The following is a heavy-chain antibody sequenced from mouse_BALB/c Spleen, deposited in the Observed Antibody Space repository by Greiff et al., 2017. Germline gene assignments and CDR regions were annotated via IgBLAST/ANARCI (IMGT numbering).Heavy chain of an antibody. CDR2: INSNGGST. J-gene: IGHJ1*01. CDR1: GFTFSSYG. CDR3: AREGLPLRYWYFDV. D-gene: IGHD5-5*01. V-gene: IGHV5-6-3*01. Sequence: EVKLVESGGGLVQPGGSLKLSCAASGFTFSSYGMSWVRQTPDKRLELVATINSNGGSTYYPDSVKGRFTISRDNAKNTLYLQMSSLKSEDTAMYYCAREGLPLRYWYFDVWGAGTTVTVSS.